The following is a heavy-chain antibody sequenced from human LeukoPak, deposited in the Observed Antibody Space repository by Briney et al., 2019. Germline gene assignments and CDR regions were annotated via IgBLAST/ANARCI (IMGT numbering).Heavy chain of an antibody. CDR1: GYTFTSHD. CDR3: ARVLKLWFGSSYYYYYYMDV. J-gene: IGHJ6*03. CDR2: MNPNSGNT. D-gene: IGHD3-10*01. V-gene: IGHV1-8*02. Sequence: GASVKVSCKASGYTFTSHDINWVRQATGQGLEWMGWMNPNSGNTGYAQKFQGRVTMTRNTSISTAYMELSSLRSEDTAVYYCARVLKLWFGSSYYYYYYMDVWGKGTTVTISS.